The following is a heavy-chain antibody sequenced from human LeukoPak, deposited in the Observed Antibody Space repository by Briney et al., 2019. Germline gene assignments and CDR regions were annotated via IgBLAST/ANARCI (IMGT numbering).Heavy chain of an antibody. Sequence: GESLKISCKGSGYRFTSYWIGWVRQMPGKGLEWMGIIYPSDSDTRYSPSFQGQVSISADKSISTAYLQWSSLKASDTAMYYCARTVPGYYDSSGYYYFDYWGQGTLVTVSS. CDR3: ARTVPGYYDSSGYYYFDY. CDR2: IYPSDSDT. J-gene: IGHJ4*02. V-gene: IGHV5-51*01. CDR1: GYRFTSYW. D-gene: IGHD3-22*01.